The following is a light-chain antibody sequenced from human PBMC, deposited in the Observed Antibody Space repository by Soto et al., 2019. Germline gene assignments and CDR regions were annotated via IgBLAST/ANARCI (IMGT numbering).Light chain of an antibody. CDR3: QQYAGSPTWT. CDR2: GAS. J-gene: IGKJ1*01. CDR1: QSVSSTY. V-gene: IGKV3-20*01. Sequence: EIVLTQSPGTLSLSPWERATLSCRASQSVSSTYLAWYQQKPGQAPRLLIYGASSRATGIPDRFSGSGSGTDFTLTISRLEPEDFAVYYCQQYAGSPTWTFGQGTKVDIK.